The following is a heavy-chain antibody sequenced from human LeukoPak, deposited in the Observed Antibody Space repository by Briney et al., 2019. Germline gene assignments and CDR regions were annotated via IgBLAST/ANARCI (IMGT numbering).Heavy chain of an antibody. CDR2: INPSGGST. V-gene: IGHV1-46*01. D-gene: IGHD1-14*01. Sequence: ASVKVSCKASGYTLTSYYMHWVRQAPGQGLEWMGIINPSGGSTSYAQKFQGRVTMTRDTSTSTVYMELSSLRSEDTAVYYCARSSGRSPNRDYMDVWGKGTTVTISS. J-gene: IGHJ6*03. CDR3: ARSSGRSPNRDYMDV. CDR1: GYTLTSYY.